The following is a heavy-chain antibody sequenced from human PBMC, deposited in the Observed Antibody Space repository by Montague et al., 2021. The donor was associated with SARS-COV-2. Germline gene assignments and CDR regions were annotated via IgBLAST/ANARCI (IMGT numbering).Heavy chain of an antibody. Sequence: SLRLSCAASGFTFSSYAMHWVRQAPGKGLEWVTVISYDGSNKYYADCVKGRFTISRDNSKNTLYLQMNSLRAEDTAVYYCARATNGYYSYFDYWGQGTLVTVSS. CDR2: ISYDGSNK. V-gene: IGHV3-30-3*01. D-gene: IGHD3-22*01. CDR3: ARATNGYYSYFDY. CDR1: GFTFSSYA. J-gene: IGHJ4*02.